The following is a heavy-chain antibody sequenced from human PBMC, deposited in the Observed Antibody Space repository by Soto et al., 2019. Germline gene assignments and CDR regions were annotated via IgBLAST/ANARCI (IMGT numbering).Heavy chain of an antibody. J-gene: IGHJ6*02. D-gene: IGHD2-21*02. CDR1: GFTFSNAW. V-gene: IGHV3-15*01. Sequence: PXGTLRLSCAASGFTFSNAWLSWVRQAPGKGLECVGRIKSKTDGGTTDYAAHVKGRFTISRDDSKNTLYLQMNSLKTEDTAVYYCTTDRRLLETRYYYGMDAWGQGTTATVSS. CDR3: TTDRRLLETRYYYGMDA. CDR2: IKSKTDGGTT.